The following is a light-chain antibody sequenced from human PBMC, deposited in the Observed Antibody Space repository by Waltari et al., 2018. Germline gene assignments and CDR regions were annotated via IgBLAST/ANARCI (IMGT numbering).Light chain of an antibody. CDR2: GAS. CDR1: QIVSSSF. J-gene: IGKJ1*01. Sequence: CRASQIVSSSFLAWYQQKPGQAPGRVSYGASSRATGIPDRFSGSGSGTDFTLTISRLEPEDFAVYYCQQYGSSPRTFGQGTKVEIK. CDR3: QQYGSSPRT. V-gene: IGKV3-20*01.